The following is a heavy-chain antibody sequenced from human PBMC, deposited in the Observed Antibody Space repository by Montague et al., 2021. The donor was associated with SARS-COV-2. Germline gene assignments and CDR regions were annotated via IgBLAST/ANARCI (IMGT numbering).Heavy chain of an antibody. CDR1: GGSISSSSYY. J-gene: IGHJ4*02. Sequence: SETLSLTCTVSGGSISSSSYYWGWIRQPPGKGLEWIGSIYYSGSTYYNPSPKSRVPVSVDTSKNQFSLKLSSVTAADTAVYYCARGGRVGTIVVVIAIPYYFDYWGQGTLVTVSS. CDR2: IYYSGST. CDR3: ARGGRVGTIVVVIAIPYYFDY. V-gene: IGHV4-39*02. D-gene: IGHD2-21*01.